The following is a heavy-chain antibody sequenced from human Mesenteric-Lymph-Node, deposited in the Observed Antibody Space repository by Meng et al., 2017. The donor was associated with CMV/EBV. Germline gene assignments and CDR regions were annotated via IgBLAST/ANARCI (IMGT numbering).Heavy chain of an antibody. CDR2: IIPMISVG. J-gene: IGHJ4*02. CDR1: GGAFSSYS. Sequence: SVKVSCKASGGAFSSYSISWVRLAPGRGLEWLGRIIPMISVGNYAQKFQGRVTITADKSTSTAYMELSSLRSEDTAVYYCARDHSSSSGLDYWGQGTLVTVSS. V-gene: IGHV1-69*04. D-gene: IGHD6-6*01. CDR3: ARDHSSSSGLDY.